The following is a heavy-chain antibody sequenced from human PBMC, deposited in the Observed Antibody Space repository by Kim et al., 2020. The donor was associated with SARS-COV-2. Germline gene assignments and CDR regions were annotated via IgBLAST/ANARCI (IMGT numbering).Heavy chain of an antibody. J-gene: IGHJ4*02. CDR3: ARDRCSGGSCQSGAWFEY. V-gene: IGHV1-18*04. CDR2: ISPYTGYT. CDR1: GYTFRSYG. D-gene: IGHD2-15*01. Sequence: ASVKVSCKPSGYTFRSYGISWVRQAPGQGLEWMWWISPYTGYTNYGQKFQGRLTMTTDTSTNTAYMDLRSLRSDDTAVYYCARDRCSGGSCQSGAWFEYWGQGTMVIVAS.